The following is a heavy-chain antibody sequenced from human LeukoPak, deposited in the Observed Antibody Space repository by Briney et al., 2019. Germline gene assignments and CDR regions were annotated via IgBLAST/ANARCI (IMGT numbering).Heavy chain of an antibody. V-gene: IGHV4-34*01. J-gene: IGHJ4*02. CDR3: ARTGGLDFDY. CDR1: GGSFSGYY. D-gene: IGHD2-8*02. CDR2: INHSGST. Sequence: SETLSLTCAVYGGSFSGYYWSWIRQPPGKGLEWIGEINHSGSTNYNPSLKSRVTISVDTSKNQFSLKLSFVTAADTAVYYCARTGGLDFDYWGQGTLVTVSS.